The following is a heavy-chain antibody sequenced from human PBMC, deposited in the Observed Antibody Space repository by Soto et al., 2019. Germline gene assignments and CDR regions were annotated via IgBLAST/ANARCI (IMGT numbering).Heavy chain of an antibody. CDR1: GFTFSDYY. D-gene: IGHD3-3*01. Sequence: GGSLRLSCAASGFTFSDYYMSWIRQAPGKGLEWVSYISSSGSTIYYADSVKGRFTISRDNAKNSLYLQMNSLRAEDTAVYYCARDLRPTIFGVVSLTYFDYWGQGTLVTVSS. J-gene: IGHJ4*02. V-gene: IGHV3-11*01. CDR2: ISSSGSTI. CDR3: ARDLRPTIFGVVSLTYFDY.